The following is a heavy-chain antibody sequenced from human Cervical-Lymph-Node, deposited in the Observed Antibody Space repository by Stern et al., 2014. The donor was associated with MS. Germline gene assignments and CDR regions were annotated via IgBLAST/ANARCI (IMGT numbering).Heavy chain of an antibody. V-gene: IGHV2-5*02. D-gene: IGHD6-19*01. Sequence: QITLKASGPTLVKPTQTLTLTCTFSGFSLTTTGEGVAWIRQPPGQALEWLALIYWDDDKRYNTSLQSRLTITKDTSKSQVVLTLTNIDLVDTATYYCAHRVSQWRXXAXWGQGTQVTVSS. CDR1: GFSLTTTGEG. CDR3: AHRVSQWRXXAX. CDR2: IYWDDDK. J-gene: IGHJ5*02.